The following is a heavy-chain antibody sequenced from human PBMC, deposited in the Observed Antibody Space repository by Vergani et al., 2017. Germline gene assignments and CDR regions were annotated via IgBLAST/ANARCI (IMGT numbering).Heavy chain of an antibody. D-gene: IGHD3-3*01. CDR3: ARNSDYDFWSGPKNWFDP. J-gene: IGHJ5*02. CDR2: IITFFGTT. Sequence: QVQLVQSGAEVKKPGSSVKVSCKASGGPFKNSAFSWVRQVPGQGLEWMGRIITFFGTTDYAQKFQGRFTIIADEFTKTVDMQLSNLRSEDTAVYYCARNSDYDFWSGPKNWFDPWGQGTLVTVSS. V-gene: IGHV1-69*13. CDR1: GGPFKNSA.